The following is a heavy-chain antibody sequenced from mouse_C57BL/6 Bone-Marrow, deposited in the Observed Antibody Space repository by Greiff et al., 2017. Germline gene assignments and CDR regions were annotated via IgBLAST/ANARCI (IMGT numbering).Heavy chain of an antibody. D-gene: IGHD5-1*01. CDR1: GYTFTSYW. V-gene: IGHV1-55*01. Sequence: QVQLQQPGAELVKPGASVKMSCKASGYTFTSYWITWVKQRPGQGLEWIGDIYPASGRTNYNGKFKSKAILTVDPSSNTAYIQLSILTSEDAAVLYCSRSSTPGRSFDFWGQGTTLTVSS. J-gene: IGHJ2*01. CDR3: SRSSTPGRSFDF. CDR2: IYPASGRT.